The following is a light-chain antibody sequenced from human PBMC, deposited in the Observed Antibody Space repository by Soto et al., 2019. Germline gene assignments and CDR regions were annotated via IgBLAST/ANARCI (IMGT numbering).Light chain of an antibody. Sequence: ESRLTQSPGTLSLSPGERATLSCRASQSVSTRYLAWYQQKPGQAPRLLIYGASIRATGIPDRFSGSGYGTDFTLTISRLEPEDFAVYYCHQFGSSPPAFTFGQGTKLEI. CDR3: HQFGSSPPAFT. V-gene: IGKV3-20*01. CDR1: QSVSTRY. J-gene: IGKJ2*01. CDR2: GAS.